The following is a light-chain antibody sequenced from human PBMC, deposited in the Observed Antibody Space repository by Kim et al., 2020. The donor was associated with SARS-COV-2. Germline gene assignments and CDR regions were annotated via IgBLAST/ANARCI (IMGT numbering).Light chain of an antibody. CDR3: GAWDTTLSAGV. Sequence: QSVLTQPPSVSAAAGQRVTISCSGSTSNFGNSQVSWYQQLPGSAPKLLIYDSNKRPSGIPDRFSGSKSGTSATLGINGLQTGDEADYFCGAWDTTLSAGVFGGGTRVTVL. V-gene: IGLV1-51*01. J-gene: IGLJ3*02. CDR2: DSN. CDR1: TSNFGNSQ.